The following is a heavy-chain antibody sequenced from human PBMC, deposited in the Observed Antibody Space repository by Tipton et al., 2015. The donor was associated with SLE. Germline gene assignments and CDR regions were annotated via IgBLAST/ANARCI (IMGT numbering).Heavy chain of an antibody. CDR1: GGSFISGSYY. V-gene: IGHV4-61*02. CDR3: ARALPGHVFAI. Sequence: LRLSCTVSGGSFISGSYYWTLIRQSAGKGLEWIGRIFTGGGTDYNPSLKSRVTISVDTSKNQFFLKLTSVTAADTAMYYCARALPGHVFAIWGQGTMVTVSS. D-gene: IGHD2-21*02. CDR2: IFTGGGT. J-gene: IGHJ3*02.